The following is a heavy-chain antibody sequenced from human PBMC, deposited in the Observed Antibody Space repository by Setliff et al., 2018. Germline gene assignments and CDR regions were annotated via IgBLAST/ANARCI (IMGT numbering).Heavy chain of an antibody. CDR1: GFIFSDYY. CDR2: ISRGATTT. CDR3: ATKAVAGT. D-gene: IGHD6-19*01. J-gene: IGHJ4*02. V-gene: IGHV3-11*01. Sequence: PVGSLRLSCAASGFIFSDYYMSWIRQTPGKGLEWVAYISRGATTTCYTDSVKGRFTISRDNAKKSVDLQMNSLRAEDTAVYYCATKAVAGTGGQGTLVTVSS.